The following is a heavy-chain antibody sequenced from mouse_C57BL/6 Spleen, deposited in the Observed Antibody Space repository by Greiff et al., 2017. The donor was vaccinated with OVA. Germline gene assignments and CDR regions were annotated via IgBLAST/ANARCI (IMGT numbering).Heavy chain of an antibody. CDR2: IHPKSGST. CDR3: ARCWVYDGNDGGYAY. D-gene: IGHD2-2*01. CDR1: GYTFTSYW. J-gene: IGHJ3*01. V-gene: IGHV1-64*01. Sequence: QVQLQQPGAELVKPGASVKLSCKASGYTFTSYWMNWVKQRPGQGLEWIGLIHPKSGSTNYNEKFKGKATLTADKSSSTAYMHLSSLTSEDSAVYDGARCWVYDGNDGGYAYWGQGTMVTVAA.